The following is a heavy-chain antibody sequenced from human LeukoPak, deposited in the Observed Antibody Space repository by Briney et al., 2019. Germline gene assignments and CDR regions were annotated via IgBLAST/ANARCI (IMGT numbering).Heavy chain of an antibody. J-gene: IGHJ4*02. D-gene: IGHD3-10*01. V-gene: IGHV3-74*01. CDR2: INSDGSST. Sequence: GGSLRLSCAASGFTFSSYWMHWVRQAAGKGLVWVSRINSDGSSTSYADSVKGRFTISRDNAKNTLYLQMNSLRAEDTAVYYCAREYYYGSGSYYNGYWGQGTLVTVSS. CDR1: GFTFSSYW. CDR3: AREYYYGSGSYYNGY.